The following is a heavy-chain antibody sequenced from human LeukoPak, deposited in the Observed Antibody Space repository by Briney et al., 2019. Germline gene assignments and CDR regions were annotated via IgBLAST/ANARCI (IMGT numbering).Heavy chain of an antibody. CDR3: AIGPPYGGYSD. CDR2: ISGSGGRT. J-gene: IGHJ4*02. Sequence: GGSLRLSCAASGFIFTTYAMTWVRQAPGKGPEWVSTISGSGGRTYYADSLKGRFTISRDNSKNTLHLEMNTLRVEDTAVYYCAIGPPYGGYSDWGQGTLVTVSS. CDR1: GFIFTTYA. V-gene: IGHV3-23*01. D-gene: IGHD5-12*01.